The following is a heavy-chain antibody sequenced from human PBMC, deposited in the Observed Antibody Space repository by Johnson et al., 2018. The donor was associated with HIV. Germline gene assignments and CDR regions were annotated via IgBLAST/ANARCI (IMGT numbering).Heavy chain of an antibody. CDR2: ISYDGRNK. V-gene: IGHV3-30*04. D-gene: IGHD3-16*01. Sequence: QEQLVESGGGVVQPGRSLRLSCAASGFTFSSYAMHWVRQAPGKGLEWVAVISYDGRNKYYADSVKGRFTISRDNSKNTLYLQMNSLRAEDTAVYYCARERRPWGPDAFDIWGQGTMVTVSS. CDR3: ARERRPWGPDAFDI. CDR1: GFTFSSYA. J-gene: IGHJ3*02.